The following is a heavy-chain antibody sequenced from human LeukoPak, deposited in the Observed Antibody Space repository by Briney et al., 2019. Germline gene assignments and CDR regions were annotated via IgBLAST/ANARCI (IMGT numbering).Heavy chain of an antibody. CDR1: GGSISSSSYY. V-gene: IGHV4-61*02. Sequence: SETLSLTCTVSGGSISSSSYYWGWIRQPPGKGLEWIGRIYTSGSTNYNPSLKSRVTISVDTSKNQFSLKLSSVTAADTAVYYCAREGGGGTGTTMVDYWGQGTLVTVSS. J-gene: IGHJ4*02. CDR2: IYTSGST. D-gene: IGHD1-1*01. CDR3: AREGGGGTGTTMVDY.